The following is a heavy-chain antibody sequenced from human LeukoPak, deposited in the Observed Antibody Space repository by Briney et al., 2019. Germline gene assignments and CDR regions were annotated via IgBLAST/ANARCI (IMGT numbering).Heavy chain of an antibody. CDR1: GFTFSSYA. V-gene: IGHV3-30-3*01. J-gene: IGHJ4*02. Sequence: PGGSLRLSCAASGFTFSSYAMHWVRQAPGKGLEWVAVISYDGSNKYYADSVKGRFTISRDNSKSTLYLQMNSLRAEDTAVYYCAREEKAAAVDYWGQGTLVTVSS. CDR3: AREEKAAAVDY. CDR2: ISYDGSNK. D-gene: IGHD6-13*01.